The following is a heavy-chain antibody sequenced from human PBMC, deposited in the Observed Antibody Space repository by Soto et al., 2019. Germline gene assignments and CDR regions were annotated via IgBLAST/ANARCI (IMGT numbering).Heavy chain of an antibody. CDR2: IYPSDSDT. CDR1: GYSFATYW. J-gene: IGHJ4*02. Sequence: GGSLKISCKGSGYSFATYWIGWVRQMPGKGLEWMAMIYPSDSDTRYSPSFQGQVTISADKSISTAYLQWSSLKASDTAMYYCSRKVPTRGHYWGQGTLVTGSS. V-gene: IGHV5-51*01. D-gene: IGHD2-2*01. CDR3: SRKVPTRGHY.